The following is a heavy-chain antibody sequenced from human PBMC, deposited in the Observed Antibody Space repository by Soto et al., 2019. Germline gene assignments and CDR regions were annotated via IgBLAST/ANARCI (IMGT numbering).Heavy chain of an antibody. V-gene: IGHV3-15*01. J-gene: IGHJ4*01. CDR1: GFSFSDAW. Sequence: GGSLRLSCEASGFSFSDAWMSWIRQASGKGLELVGPIKSKTDAGTTDYDAPVKGRFTISRDDSNNTLYQQMNSLKTEDAAVYYCSFQESTTVTTFEYWGHGTLVTVSS. CDR3: SFQESTTVTTFEY. CDR2: IKSKTDAGTT. D-gene: IGHD4-17*01.